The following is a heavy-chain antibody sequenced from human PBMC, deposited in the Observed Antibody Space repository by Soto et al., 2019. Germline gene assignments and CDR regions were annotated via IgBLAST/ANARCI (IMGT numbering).Heavy chain of an antibody. J-gene: IGHJ4*02. CDR3: ARLEGLATISYYFDY. Sequence: QLQLQESGPGLVKPSETLSLTCTVSGGSISSSSYYWGWIRQPPGKGLEWIGSIYYSGSTYYNPSLKSRVTISVDKSKNQFSLKLSSVTAADTAVYYCARLEGLATISYYFDYWSQGTLVTVSS. CDR2: IYYSGST. CDR1: GGSISSSSYY. V-gene: IGHV4-39*01. D-gene: IGHD3-9*01.